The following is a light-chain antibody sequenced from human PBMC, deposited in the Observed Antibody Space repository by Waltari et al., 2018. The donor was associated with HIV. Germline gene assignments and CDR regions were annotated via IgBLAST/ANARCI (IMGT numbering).Light chain of an antibody. V-gene: IGKV1-27*01. CDR2: AAS. Sequence: DIQMTQSPSSLSASVGDRVTMTCRANEDIRTYLAWFQHKPGKVPQLLIYAASTLHSGVPFRFSSSGYGTEFTLTIDSLQPEDVATYYCQSYNNAPRTFGPGTKLEIK. CDR3: QSYNNAPRT. J-gene: IGKJ2*01. CDR1: EDIRTY.